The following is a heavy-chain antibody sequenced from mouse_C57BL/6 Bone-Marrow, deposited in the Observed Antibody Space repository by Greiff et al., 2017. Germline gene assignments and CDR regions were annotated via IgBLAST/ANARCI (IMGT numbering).Heavy chain of an antibody. J-gene: IGHJ4*01. Sequence: VQPQQPGAELVKPGASVKLSCKASGYTFTSYWMHWVKQRPGRGLEWIGRIDPNSGGTKYNEKFKSKATLTVDKPSSTAYMQLSSLTSEDSAVYYCARSRRLRRGGAMDYWGQGTSVTVSS. D-gene: IGHD2-4*01. V-gene: IGHV1-72*01. CDR3: ARSRRLRRGGAMDY. CDR2: IDPNSGGT. CDR1: GYTFTSYW.